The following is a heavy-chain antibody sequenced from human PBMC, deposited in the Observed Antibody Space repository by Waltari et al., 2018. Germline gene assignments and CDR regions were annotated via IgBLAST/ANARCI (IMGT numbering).Heavy chain of an antibody. Sequence: EVQLVQSGAEVKKPGESLTIYCKGSGYSFTSYCIGWVRQMPGQGLEWMGIIYPGYSDTRYSPSFQGQVTISADKSISTAYLQWSSLKASDTAMYYCARRSADSGSYPNWGQGTLVTVSS. CDR1: GYSFTSYC. J-gene: IGHJ4*02. V-gene: IGHV5-51*03. D-gene: IGHD1-26*01. CDR3: ARRSADSGSYPN. CDR2: IYPGYSDT.